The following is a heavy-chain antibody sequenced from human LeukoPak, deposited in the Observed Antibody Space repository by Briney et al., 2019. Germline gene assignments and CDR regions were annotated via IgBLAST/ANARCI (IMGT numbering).Heavy chain of an antibody. CDR1: GFTFSSYG. CDR3: ARELGPYYYYGMDV. Sequence: PTGRSLRLSCAASGFTFSSYGMHWVRQAPGKGLEWVAVIWYDGSNKYYADSVKGRFTISRDNSKNTLYLQMNSLRAEDTAVYYRARELGPYYYYGMDVWGQGTTVTVSS. V-gene: IGHV3-33*01. CDR2: IWYDGSNK. J-gene: IGHJ6*02.